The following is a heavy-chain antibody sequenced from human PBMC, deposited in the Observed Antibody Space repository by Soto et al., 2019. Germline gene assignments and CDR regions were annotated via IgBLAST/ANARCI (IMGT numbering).Heavy chain of an antibody. CDR3: ARAPCIITSGYVDY. J-gene: IGHJ4*02. CDR2: ISAYSGKT. CDR1: GYTFTNYG. Sequence: QVQLVQSGAEVKKPGASVKVSCKTSGYTFTNYGITWVRQAPGQGLEWMGWISAYSGKTNYAQKLQGRVTMTTDTSTNTAYMELRSLRSDDTAVYYCARAPCIITSGYVDYWGQGTLVTVSS. V-gene: IGHV1-18*01. D-gene: IGHD2-2*01.